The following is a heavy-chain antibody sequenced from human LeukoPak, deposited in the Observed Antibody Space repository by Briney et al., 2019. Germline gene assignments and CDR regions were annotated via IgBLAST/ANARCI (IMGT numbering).Heavy chain of an antibody. J-gene: IGHJ3*02. CDR1: GFTFSSYS. Sequence: GGSLRLSCAASGFTFSSYSMNWVRQAPGKGLEWVAVIWHDGTYISYGDSVRGRFTISRDNSKNTLYLQMNSLRAEDTAVYYCAREGPTTAVGSGAPDIWGLGTMVTVSS. D-gene: IGHD6-13*01. V-gene: IGHV3-33*08. CDR3: AREGPTTAVGSGAPDI. CDR2: IWHDGTYI.